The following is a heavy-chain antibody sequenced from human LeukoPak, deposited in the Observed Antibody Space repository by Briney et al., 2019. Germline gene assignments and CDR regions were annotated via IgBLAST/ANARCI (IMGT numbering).Heavy chain of an antibody. CDR1: GFTFSSYA. CDR3: ARVGSLWFGELPVDY. V-gene: IGHV3-30*04. Sequence: GGSLRLSCAASGFTFSSYAMHWVRQAPGKGLEWVAVISYDGSNKYYADSVKGRFTISRDNSKNTLYLQMNSLRAEDTAVYYCARVGSLWFGELPVDYWGQGTLVTVSS. D-gene: IGHD3-10*01. J-gene: IGHJ4*02. CDR2: ISYDGSNK.